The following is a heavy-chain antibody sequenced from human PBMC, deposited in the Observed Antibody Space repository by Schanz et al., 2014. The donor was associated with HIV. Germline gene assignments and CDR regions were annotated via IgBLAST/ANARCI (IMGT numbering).Heavy chain of an antibody. CDR1: GYSFTDYF. CDR3: ARDLVDSSTWYDAFDI. J-gene: IGHJ3*02. V-gene: IGHV1-2*02. CDR2: INPNSGGT. Sequence: QLQLVQSGAELKKPGASVRVSCKASGYSFTDYFIHWVRQAPGQGLQWMGWINPNSGGTNSAQKFQGRVTMSMDTSISTAYMEVRSLRSDDTALYFCARDLVDSSTWYDAFDIWGQGTKVTVSS. D-gene: IGHD6-13*01.